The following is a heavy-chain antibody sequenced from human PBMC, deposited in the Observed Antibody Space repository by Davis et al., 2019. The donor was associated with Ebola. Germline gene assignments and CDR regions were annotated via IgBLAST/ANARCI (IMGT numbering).Heavy chain of an antibody. CDR1: GFTFSSYE. D-gene: IGHD3-10*01. CDR3: ARADDSGIDQ. V-gene: IGHV3-30*04. Sequence: GESLKISCVASGFTFSSYEMNWVRQAPGRGLEWVALISYNGKNSDYADSVKGRFSISRDNSRNTVYLEMTSLTTEDTAVYYCARADDSGIDQWGQGARVTVSS. CDR2: ISYNGKNS. J-gene: IGHJ5*02.